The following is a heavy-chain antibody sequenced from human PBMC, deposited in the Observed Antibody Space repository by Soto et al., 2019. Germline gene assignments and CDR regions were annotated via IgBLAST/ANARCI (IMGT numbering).Heavy chain of an antibody. J-gene: IGHJ4*02. CDR2: ISAHNGNT. Sequence: ASVKVSCKASGYTFSNYGVSWVRQAPGQGLEWMGWISAHNGNTNSAQKLQGRVTMTTDTSTSTAYMELSRLRSDDTAVYYCALIIAVAGTSGSFDYWGQGTLVTVSS. CDR1: GYTFSNYG. D-gene: IGHD6-19*01. CDR3: ALIIAVAGTSGSFDY. V-gene: IGHV1-18*01.